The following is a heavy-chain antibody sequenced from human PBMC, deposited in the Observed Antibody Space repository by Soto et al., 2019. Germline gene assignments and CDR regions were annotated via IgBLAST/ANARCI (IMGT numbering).Heavy chain of an antibody. CDR2: IIPIFGTA. CDR1: GVTFSSYA. D-gene: IGHD3-16*02. CDR3: ARQYYDYVWGSYRPRVGMDV. J-gene: IGHJ6*02. Sequence: SVKVSCKASGVTFSSYAISWVRQAPGQGLEWMGGIIPIFGTANYAQKFQGRVTITADESTSTAYMELSSLRSEDTAVYYRARQYYDYVWGSYRPRVGMDVWGQGTTVTVSS. V-gene: IGHV1-69*13.